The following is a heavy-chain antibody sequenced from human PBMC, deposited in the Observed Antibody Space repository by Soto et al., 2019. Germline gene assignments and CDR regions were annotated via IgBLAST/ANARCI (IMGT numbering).Heavy chain of an antibody. J-gene: IGHJ6*02. CDR1: GYTFTSYY. Sequence: GASVKVSCKASGYTFTSYYMHWVRQAPGQGLEWMGIINPSGGGTSYAQKFQGRVTMTRDTSTSTVYMELSSLRSEDTTVYYCARDQGVYSSSSGPYYYYGMDVWGQGTTVTVSS. V-gene: IGHV1-46*01. D-gene: IGHD6-6*01. CDR2: INPSGGGT. CDR3: ARDQGVYSSSSGPYYYYGMDV.